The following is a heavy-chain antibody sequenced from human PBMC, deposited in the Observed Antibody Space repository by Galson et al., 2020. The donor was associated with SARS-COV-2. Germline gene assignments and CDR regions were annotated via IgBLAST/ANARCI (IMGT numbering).Heavy chain of an antibody. V-gene: IGHV4-59*01. J-gene: IGHJ6*02. CDR1: GGSTSNDY. CDR3: ARVRRSLARAMDV. Sequence: SATLSLTCTVSGGSTSNDYWSWIRQPPGKGLEWIGYLYDSGSSNYNPSLKSRLTISLDRTKNQFSLKLSSVTVADTAVYYCARVRRSLARAMDVWGQGTTVTVSS. CDR2: LYDSGSS. D-gene: IGHD4-17*01.